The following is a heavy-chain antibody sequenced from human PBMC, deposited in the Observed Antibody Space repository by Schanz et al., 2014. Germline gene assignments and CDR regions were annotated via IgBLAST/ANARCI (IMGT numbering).Heavy chain of an antibody. D-gene: IGHD5-12*01. Sequence: EVQLVESGGGLVQPGGSLRLSCAASGFSFSTYAMNWVRQAPGKGLEWVSLISGRGDSTHYADSVKGRFTISRDNSRKTLSLQMNSLRAEDTAVYFCARDGGRDGYNLAFDVWGQGTLVTVSS. J-gene: IGHJ3*01. CDR1: GFSFSTYA. CDR2: ISGRGDST. CDR3: ARDGGRDGYNLAFDV. V-gene: IGHV3-23*04.